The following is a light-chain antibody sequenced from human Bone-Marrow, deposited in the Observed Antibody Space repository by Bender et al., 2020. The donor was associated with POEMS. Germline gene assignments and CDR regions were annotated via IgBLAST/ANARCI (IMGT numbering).Light chain of an antibody. J-gene: IGLJ2*01. CDR3: ASYTSSSTKV. CDR2: DVS. V-gene: IGLV2-14*03. CDR1: SSDVGAYDF. Sequence: SALTQPRSVSGSPGQSVTISCTGTSSDVGAYDFVSWYQQHPGEVPKLMIYDVSNRPSGVSNRFSGSKSGNTASLTISGLQAEDEADYYCASYTSSSTKVFGGGTKVTVL.